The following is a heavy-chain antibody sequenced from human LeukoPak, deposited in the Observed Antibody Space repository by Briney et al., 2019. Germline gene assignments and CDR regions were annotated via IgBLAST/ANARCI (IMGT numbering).Heavy chain of an antibody. CDR2: VSGSSSYI. CDR3: ARLHYDVLTGPFDY. J-gene: IGHJ4*02. Sequence: KPGGSLRLSCAASGFTFSNYSLNWVRQAPGKGLEWVSSVSGSSSYIYYADSVKGRFTISRDNAKSSLYLQMNSLRAEDTAAYYCARLHYDVLTGPFDYWGQGTLVTVSS. V-gene: IGHV3-21*01. CDR1: GFTFSNYS. D-gene: IGHD3-9*01.